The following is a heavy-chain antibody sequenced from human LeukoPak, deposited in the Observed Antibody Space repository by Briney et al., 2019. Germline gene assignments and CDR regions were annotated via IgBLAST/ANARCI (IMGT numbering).Heavy chain of an antibody. J-gene: IGHJ3*02. CDR3: AKDGLNYDFWSGYYPLGAFDI. V-gene: IGHV3-23*01. CDR2: ISGSGGST. Sequence: PGGSLRLSCAASGFTFSSYAMSWVRRAPGKGLEWASAISGSGGSTYYADSVKGRFTISRDNSKNTLYLQMNSLRAEDTAVYYCAKDGLNYDFWSGYYPLGAFDIWGQGTMVTVSS. CDR1: GFTFSSYA. D-gene: IGHD3-3*01.